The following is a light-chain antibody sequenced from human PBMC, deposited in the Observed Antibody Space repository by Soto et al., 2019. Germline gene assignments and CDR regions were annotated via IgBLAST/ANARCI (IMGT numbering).Light chain of an antibody. Sequence: DIQMTQSPSSLSASVGDRVTITCQARQDISNSLNWYQQKPGKAPKLLISDASNLETGVPSRFSGSGSGTDFTVTISSLQPEDIATEYGPQYDNLPITFGQGTRLEIK. CDR3: PQYDNLPIT. J-gene: IGKJ5*01. CDR2: DAS. CDR1: QDISNS. V-gene: IGKV1-33*01.